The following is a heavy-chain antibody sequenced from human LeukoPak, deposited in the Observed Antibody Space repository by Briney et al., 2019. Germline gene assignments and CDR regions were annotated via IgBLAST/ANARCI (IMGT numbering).Heavy chain of an antibody. CDR2: ISYDGSNK. CDR3: ATVPRSSCCYTFDY. CDR1: GFSFSNYG. D-gene: IGHD2-2*02. J-gene: IGHJ4*02. Sequence: HTGGSLRLSCAASGFSFSNYGMHWVRQAPGKGLEWVAVISYDGSNKYYADSVKGRFTISRDNSKNTLYLQMNSLRVEDTAVYYCATVPRSSCCYTFDYWGQGTLVTVSS. V-gene: IGHV3-30*03.